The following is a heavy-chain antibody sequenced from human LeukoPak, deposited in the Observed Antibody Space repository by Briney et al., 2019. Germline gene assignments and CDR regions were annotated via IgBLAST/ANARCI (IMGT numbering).Heavy chain of an antibody. J-gene: IGHJ4*02. CDR1: GYTFTGYY. D-gene: IGHD6-6*01. Sequence: ASVKVSCKASGYTFTGYYMHWVRQAPGQGLEWMGWINPNSGGTNYAQKFQGRVTMTRDTSISTAYMELSRLRSDDTAVYYCARDLGDHFMGSSSPDYWGQGTLVTVSS. CDR3: ARDLGDHFMGSSSPDY. CDR2: INPNSGGT. V-gene: IGHV1-2*02.